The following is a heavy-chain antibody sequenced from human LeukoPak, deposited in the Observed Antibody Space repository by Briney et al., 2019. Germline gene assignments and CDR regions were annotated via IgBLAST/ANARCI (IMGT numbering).Heavy chain of an antibody. CDR2: IYYSGST. V-gene: IGHV4-59*01. CDR1: GGSFSGYY. CDR3: ARVGGWSDYYYYYGMDV. Sequence: PSETLSLTCAVYGGSFSGYYWSWIRQPPGKGLEWIGYIYYSGSTNYNPSLKSRVTISVDTSKNQFSLKLSSVTAADTAVYYCARVGGWSDYYYYYGMDVWGQGTTVTVSS. D-gene: IGHD6-19*01. J-gene: IGHJ6*02.